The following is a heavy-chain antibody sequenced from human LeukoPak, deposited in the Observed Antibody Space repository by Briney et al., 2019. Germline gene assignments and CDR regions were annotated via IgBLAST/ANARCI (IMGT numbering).Heavy chain of an antibody. D-gene: IGHD1-1*01. V-gene: IGHV3-48*04. CDR2: ISSSSSTI. J-gene: IGHJ4*02. Sequence: GGSLRLSCAASGFTFSSYSMNWVRQAPGKGLEWVSYISSSSSTIYYADSAKGRFTISRDNAKNSLYLQMNSLRAEDTAVYYCARWVYNWNDGEFDYWGQGTLVTVSS. CDR1: GFTFSSYS. CDR3: ARWVYNWNDGEFDY.